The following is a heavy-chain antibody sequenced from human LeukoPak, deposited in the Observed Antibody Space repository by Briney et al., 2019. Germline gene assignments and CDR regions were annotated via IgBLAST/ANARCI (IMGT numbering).Heavy chain of an antibody. CDR1: GFTVSSNY. CDR3: ARETAAAWGYFDY. CDR2: IYSGGST. V-gene: IGHV3-66*01. D-gene: IGHD6-13*01. J-gene: IGHJ4*02. Sequence: GGSLRLSCAASGFTVSSNYMSWVRQAPGKGLEWVSVIYSGGSTYYADSVKGRFTISRDNSKNTLYLQMNSLRAEDTAVYYCARETAAAWGYFDYWGQGTLVTVSS.